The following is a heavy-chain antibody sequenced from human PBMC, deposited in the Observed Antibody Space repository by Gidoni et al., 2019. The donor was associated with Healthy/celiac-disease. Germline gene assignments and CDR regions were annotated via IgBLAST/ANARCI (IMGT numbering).Heavy chain of an antibody. D-gene: IGHD3-3*01. Sequence: QVQLVESGGGVVQPGRSLRLSCAASGFTFSSYGMHWVRQAPGKGLEWVAVISYDGSNKYYADSVKGRFTISRDNSKNTLYLQMNSLRAEDTAVYYCAKGIYFWSGCDYWGQGTLVTVSS. CDR2: ISYDGSNK. CDR3: AKGIYFWSGCDY. V-gene: IGHV3-30*18. J-gene: IGHJ4*02. CDR1: GFTFSSYG.